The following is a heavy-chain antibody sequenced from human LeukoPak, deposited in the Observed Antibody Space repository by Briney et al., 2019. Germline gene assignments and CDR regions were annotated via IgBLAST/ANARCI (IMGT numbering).Heavy chain of an antibody. J-gene: IGHJ4*02. Sequence: ASVKVSCKVSGYTLTELSTHWVRQAPGKGLEWMGGFDPEDGEIVYAQNFQGRVTMTEDTSTDTAYMELSSLRSEDTAIYYCATANRLTRDSSGYYPDSWGQGALVTVSS. CDR1: GYTLTELS. D-gene: IGHD3-22*01. V-gene: IGHV1-24*01. CDR3: ATANRLTRDSSGYYPDS. CDR2: FDPEDGEI.